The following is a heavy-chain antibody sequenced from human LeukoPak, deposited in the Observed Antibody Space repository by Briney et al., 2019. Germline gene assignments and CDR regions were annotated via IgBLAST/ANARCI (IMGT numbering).Heavy chain of an antibody. D-gene: IGHD3-3*01. CDR3: ARGGSVRFLEWLSYYYYGMDV. J-gene: IGHJ6*02. CDR2: MNPNSGNT. Sequence: GASVKVSCKASGYTFTSYDINWVRQATGQGLEWMGWMNPNSGNTGYAQKFQGRVTMTRNTSISTAYMELSSLRSEDTAVYYCARGGSVRFLEWLSYYYYGMDVWGQGTTVTVSS. CDR1: GYTFTSYD. V-gene: IGHV1-8*01.